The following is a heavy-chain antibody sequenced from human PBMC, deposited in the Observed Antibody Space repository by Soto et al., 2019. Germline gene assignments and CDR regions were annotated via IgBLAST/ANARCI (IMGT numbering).Heavy chain of an antibody. V-gene: IGHV3-30-3*01. D-gene: IGHD6-13*01. CDR1: GFTFSSYA. CDR2: ISYDGSNK. CDR3: ARDQLFGDAIAAAFDY. Sequence: QVQLVESGGGVVQPGRSLRLSCAASGFTFSSYAMHWVRQAPGKGLEWVAVISYDGSNKYYADSVKGRFTISGDNSKNTLYLQMNSLRDTAVYYCARDQLFGDAIAAAFDYWGQGTLVTVSS. J-gene: IGHJ4*02.